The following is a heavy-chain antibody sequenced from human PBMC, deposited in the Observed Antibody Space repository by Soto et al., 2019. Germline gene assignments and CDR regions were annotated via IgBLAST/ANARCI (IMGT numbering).Heavy chain of an antibody. V-gene: IGHV1-69*13. CDR1: GYTVTGYN. D-gene: IGHD6-13*01. CDR2: IIPLFGTA. Sequence: GASGKVSGKASGYTVTGYNMHWVRQAPGQGLECMGGIIPLFGTANYTQRFQGRVPITADELTSTEYMELSSLRSEDTAVYYCARYQYSSSSNWFDHWGQGTLVTVSS. CDR3: ARYQYSSSSNWFDH. J-gene: IGHJ5*02.